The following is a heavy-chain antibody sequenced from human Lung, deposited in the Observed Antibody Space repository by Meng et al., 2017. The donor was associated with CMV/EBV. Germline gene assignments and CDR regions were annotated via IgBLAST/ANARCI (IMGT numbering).Heavy chain of an antibody. J-gene: IGHJ3*02. CDR1: GFTFDDYG. Sequence: GEXXTISCAASGFTFDDYGMSWVRQAPGKGLEWVSGSNWNGGSTGYADSVKGRFTISRDNAKNSLYLQMNIRRAEDTALYYCARDRDTAGDAFDIWGQGTMVTVSS. CDR2: SNWNGGST. V-gene: IGHV3-20*04. CDR3: ARDRDTAGDAFDI. D-gene: IGHD6-13*01.